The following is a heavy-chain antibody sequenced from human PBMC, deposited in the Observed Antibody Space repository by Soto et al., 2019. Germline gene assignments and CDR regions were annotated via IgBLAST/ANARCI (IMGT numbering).Heavy chain of an antibody. D-gene: IGHD1-1*01. V-gene: IGHV3-30-3*01. CDR3: ARGTTTSAFSAMDV. J-gene: IGHJ6*02. CDR1: GFTFSINA. CDR2: ISYDGSNK. Sequence: QVQLVESGGGVVQPGRSLRLSCAASGFTFSINAMDWVRQAPGKGLEWVAVISYDGSNKYIAESVKGRFTISRDNSKNTLFLQMNSLRAEDTAVYYCARGTTTSAFSAMDVWGQGTTVTVSS.